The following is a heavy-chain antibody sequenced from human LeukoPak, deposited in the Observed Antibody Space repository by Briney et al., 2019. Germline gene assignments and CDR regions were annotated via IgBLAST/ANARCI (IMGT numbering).Heavy chain of an antibody. CDR2: ISGSSSTI. D-gene: IGHD3-10*01. Sequence: GGSLRLSCAASGFTFSSYGMNWVRQAPGKGLEWVSYISGSSSTIYYADSVKGRFTISRDNSRSTLYLQMNSLRPEDTAIYYCAREGYYGSGSPPSLYFDYWGQGTLVTVSS. CDR3: AREGYYGSGSPPSLYFDY. J-gene: IGHJ4*02. CDR1: GFTFSSYG. V-gene: IGHV3-48*01.